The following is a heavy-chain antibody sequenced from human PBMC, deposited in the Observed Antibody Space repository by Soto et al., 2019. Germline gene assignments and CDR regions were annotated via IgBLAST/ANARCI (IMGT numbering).Heavy chain of an antibody. CDR3: ARDWELRFLKWFLDYYYGMDV. CDR2: INAGNGNT. CDR1: GYTFTSYA. D-gene: IGHD3-3*01. J-gene: IGHJ6*02. V-gene: IGHV1-3*01. Sequence: ASVKVSCKASGYTFTSYAMHWVRQAPGQRLEWMGWINAGNGNTKYSQKFQGRVTITRDTSASTAYMELSSLRSEDTAVYYCARDWELRFLKWFLDYYYGMDVWGQGTTVTVSS.